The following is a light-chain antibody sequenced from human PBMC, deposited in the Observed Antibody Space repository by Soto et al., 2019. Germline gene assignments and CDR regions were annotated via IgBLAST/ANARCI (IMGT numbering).Light chain of an antibody. J-gene: IGKJ1*01. CDR2: AAS. Sequence: EIVLTQSPGTLSLSPGERATLSCRAGQSVSSIYLVWNQQKPGQAPRLLIYAASSRTTGIPDRFSGSGSGTDFTLTISRLEPEDFAVYYCQQYDSSPWTFGQGTKVDIK. V-gene: IGKV3-20*01. CDR3: QQYDSSPWT. CDR1: QSVSSIY.